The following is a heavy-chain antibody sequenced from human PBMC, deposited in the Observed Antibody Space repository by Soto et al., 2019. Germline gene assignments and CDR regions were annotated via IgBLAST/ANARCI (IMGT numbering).Heavy chain of an antibody. V-gene: IGHV3-21*01. CDR2: ISSSSSYI. CDR3: ARGWVRGVEQWLPPFDP. D-gene: IGHD6-19*01. CDR1: GFTFSSYS. J-gene: IGHJ5*02. Sequence: EVQLVESGGGLVKPGGSLRLSCAASGFTFSSYSMNWVRQAPGKGLEWVSSISSSSSYIYYADSVKGRFTISRDNAKNSLYLQMNSLRAEDTAVYYCARGWVRGVEQWLPPFDPWGQGTLVTVSS.